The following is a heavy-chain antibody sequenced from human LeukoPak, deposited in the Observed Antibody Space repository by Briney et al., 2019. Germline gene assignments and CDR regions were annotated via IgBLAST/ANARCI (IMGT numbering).Heavy chain of an antibody. V-gene: IGHV3-33*01. J-gene: IGHJ4*02. CDR2: IWYDGSNK. CDR3: ARGGPEWPLDY. CDR1: GFSFSSYG. Sequence: GGSLRLSCAASGFSFSSYGMLWVREAPGKGLEWVAVIWYDGSNKYYADSVKGRFTISRDNSKNTLYLQMNSLRAEDTAVYYCARGGPEWPLDYWGQGTLVTVSS. D-gene: IGHD3-3*01.